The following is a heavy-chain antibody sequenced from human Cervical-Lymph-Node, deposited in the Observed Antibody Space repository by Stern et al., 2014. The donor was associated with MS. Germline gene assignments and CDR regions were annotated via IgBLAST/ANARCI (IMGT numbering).Heavy chain of an antibody. J-gene: IGHJ3*02. V-gene: IGHV5-51*03. CDR2: IYPGDSDT. CDR1: GYSFTSYW. D-gene: IGHD5-24*01. Sequence: EVQLEESGAEVKQPGESLKISCKGSGYSFTSYWIGWVRQMPGKGLEWMGVIYPGDSDTRYSPSFQGQVTLSADKSISTAYLQWSSLKASDTAMYYCARREMATMLDAFDIWGQGTMVTVSS. CDR3: ARREMATMLDAFDI.